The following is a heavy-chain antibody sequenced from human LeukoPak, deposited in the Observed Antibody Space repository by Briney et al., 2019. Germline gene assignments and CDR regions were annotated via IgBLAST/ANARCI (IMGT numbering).Heavy chain of an antibody. J-gene: IGHJ4*02. V-gene: IGHV3-23*01. D-gene: IGHD3-22*01. Sequence: PGGSLRLSCAASGFPFSNYAMTWVRQAPGKGLERVSGISDSGDRTYYADSVKGRFTNSRDNSKNMLYLQMNSLRVEDTALYYCAKGLGTSGYHDYWGQGTLVTVSS. CDR1: GFPFSNYA. CDR3: AKGLGTSGYHDY. CDR2: ISDSGDRT.